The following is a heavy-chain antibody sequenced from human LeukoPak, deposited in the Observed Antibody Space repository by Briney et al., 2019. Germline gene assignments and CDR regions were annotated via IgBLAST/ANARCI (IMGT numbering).Heavy chain of an antibody. J-gene: IGHJ4*02. CDR2: IYYSGGT. D-gene: IGHD3-10*01. CDR3: ARDPSGSGSVFDY. V-gene: IGHV4-59*01. Sequence: PSETLSLTCTVSGGSISSYYWSWIRQPPGKGLEWIGYIYYSGGTNYNPSLKSRVTISVDTSKNQFSLKLSSVTAADTAVYYCARDPSGSGSVFDYWGQGTLVTVSS. CDR1: GGSISSYY.